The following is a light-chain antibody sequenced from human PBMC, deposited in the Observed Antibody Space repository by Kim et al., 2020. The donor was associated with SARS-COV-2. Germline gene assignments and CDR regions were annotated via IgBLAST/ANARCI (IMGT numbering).Light chain of an antibody. CDR2: DAS. CDR3: QQRS. CDR1: QSVSSY. V-gene: IGKV3-11*01. J-gene: IGKJ2*01. Sequence: SPATLALSPGERATRSCRASQSVSSYLAWYQQKPGQAPRLLIYDASNRATGIPARFSGSGSGTDFTLTISSLEPEDFAVYYCQQRSFGQGTKLEI.